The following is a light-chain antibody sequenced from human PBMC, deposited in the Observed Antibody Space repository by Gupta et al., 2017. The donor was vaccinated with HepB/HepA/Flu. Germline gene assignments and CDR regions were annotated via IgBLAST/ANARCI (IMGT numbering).Light chain of an antibody. CDR1: SLSNQY. V-gene: IGLV3-25*03. CDR2: TDN. Sequence: SSALTQPPSLSVSPGQTATIICSGNSLSNQYSYWYQQRPGQAPIQVIFTDNERPSGIPDRFSASKSGTTATLTIAGVQAEDEGDYYCQSTDDSGTYILFGGGTKLTVL. J-gene: IGLJ2*01. CDR3: QSTDDSGTYIL.